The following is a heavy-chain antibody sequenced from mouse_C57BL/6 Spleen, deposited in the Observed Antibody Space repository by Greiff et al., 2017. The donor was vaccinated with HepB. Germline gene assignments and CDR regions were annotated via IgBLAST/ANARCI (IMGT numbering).Heavy chain of an antibody. Sequence: EVQLVESGGGLVQPGGSMKLSCVASGFTFSNYWMNWVRQSPEKGLEWVAQIRLKSDNYATHYAESVKGRFTISRDDSKSSVYLQMNNLRAEDTGIYYCTGPLYYGSRGGFDYWGQGTTLTVSS. V-gene: IGHV6-3*01. J-gene: IGHJ2*01. CDR3: TGPLYYGSRGGFDY. CDR1: GFTFSNYW. D-gene: IGHD1-1*01. CDR2: IRLKSDNYAT.